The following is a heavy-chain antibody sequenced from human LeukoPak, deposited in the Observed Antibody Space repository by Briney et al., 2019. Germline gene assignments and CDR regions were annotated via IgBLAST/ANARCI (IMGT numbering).Heavy chain of an antibody. V-gene: IGHV4-34*01. CDR2: INHSGST. CDR3: ARDWGVGGRPGYMDV. D-gene: IGHD6-6*01. J-gene: IGHJ6*03. CDR1: GGSFSGYY. Sequence: SETLSLTCAVYGGSFSGYYWSWIRQPPGKGLEWIGEINHSGSTNYNPSLKSRVTISVDTSKNQFSLKLSSVTAADTAVYFCARDWGVGGRPGYMDVWGKGTTVTVSS.